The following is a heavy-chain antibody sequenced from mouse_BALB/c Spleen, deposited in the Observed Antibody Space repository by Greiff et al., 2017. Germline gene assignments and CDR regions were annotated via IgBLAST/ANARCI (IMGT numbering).Heavy chain of an antibody. D-gene: IGHD1-1*01. Sequence: EVKLVESGGGLVKPGGSLKLSCAASGFTFSSYTMSWVRQTPEKRLEWVATISSGGSYTYYPDSVKGRFTISRDNAKNTLYLQMSSLKSEDTAMYYCARGNLLLRSPDYWGQGTTLTVSS. CDR1: GFTFSSYT. CDR3: ARGNLLLRSPDY. V-gene: IGHV5-6-4*01. J-gene: IGHJ2*01. CDR2: ISSGGSYT.